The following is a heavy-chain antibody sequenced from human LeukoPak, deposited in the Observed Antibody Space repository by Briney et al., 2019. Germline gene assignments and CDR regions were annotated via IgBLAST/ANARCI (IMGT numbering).Heavy chain of an antibody. CDR1: GGSISTYC. Sequence: SETLSLTCTVSGGSISTYCWTWIRQPPGKGLEWIGYIYSSGNTNYNPSLSSRVTISLDTSKNQFSLMLRSLTAADTAVYYCARRYTASPGERFDYWGQGILVTVSS. J-gene: IGHJ4*02. D-gene: IGHD2-2*02. V-gene: IGHV4-59*08. CDR2: IYSSGNT. CDR3: ARRYTASPGERFDY.